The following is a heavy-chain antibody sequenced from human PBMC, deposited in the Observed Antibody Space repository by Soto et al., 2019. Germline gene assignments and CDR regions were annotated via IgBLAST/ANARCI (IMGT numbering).Heavy chain of an antibody. CDR1: VYSFTIHW. CDR3: ARHDIVTATVRGAYFGY. V-gene: IGHV5-51*01. J-gene: IGHJ4*01. CDR2: IYPADSDA. D-gene: IGHD2-15*01. Sequence: PGETLEISCESDVYSFTIHWIGGVRQVPGSGLEWVAVIYPADSDARYSPSFRGRRNISVDISINNVYLQWRSLKASDTAIYFCARHDIVTATVRGAYFGYWG.